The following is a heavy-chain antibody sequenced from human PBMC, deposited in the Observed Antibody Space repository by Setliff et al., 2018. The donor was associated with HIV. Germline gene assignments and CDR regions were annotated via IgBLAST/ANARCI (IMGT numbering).Heavy chain of an antibody. J-gene: IGHJ3*02. D-gene: IGHD2-2*01. Sequence: PGGSLRLSCAASGFTFSDHYMTWIRQAPGEGLEWISYIRGDSTSINYADSVKGRFTISRDNAKNALYLQMNSLRAEDTAVYYCATALYCSSTSCYIAFDIWGQGTMVTVSS. CDR3: ATALYCSSTSCYIAFDI. V-gene: IGHV3-11*03. CDR2: IRGDSTSI. CDR1: GFTFSDHY.